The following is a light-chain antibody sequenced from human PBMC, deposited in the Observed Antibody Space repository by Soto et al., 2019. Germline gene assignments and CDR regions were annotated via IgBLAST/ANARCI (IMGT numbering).Light chain of an antibody. V-gene: IGLV1-51*01. CDR3: GTWDSSLSVAV. CDR1: SSNIGDNY. CDR2: DNH. J-gene: IGLJ7*01. Sequence: QSELMQPPSVSAAAGQKVTISCSGSSSNIGDNYVSWYQQVPGTAPKLLIYDNHQRSSGTPDRFSAYKSGTSDTLGIPGLQSGDDADYYCGTWDSSLSVAVFGGGTQLTV.